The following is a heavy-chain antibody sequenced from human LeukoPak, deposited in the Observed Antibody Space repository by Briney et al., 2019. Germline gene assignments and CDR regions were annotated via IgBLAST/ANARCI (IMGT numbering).Heavy chain of an antibody. V-gene: IGHV4-34*01. Sequence: KPGGSLRLSCAASGFTFSSYEVNWVRQAPGKGLEWIGEINHSGSTNYNPSLKSRVTISVDTSKNQFSLKLSSVTAADTAVYYCARRSGSYYGSGSYSRFDYWGQGTLVTVSS. J-gene: IGHJ4*02. CDR3: ARRSGSYYGSGSYSRFDY. CDR1: GFTFSSYE. CDR2: INHSGST. D-gene: IGHD3-10*01.